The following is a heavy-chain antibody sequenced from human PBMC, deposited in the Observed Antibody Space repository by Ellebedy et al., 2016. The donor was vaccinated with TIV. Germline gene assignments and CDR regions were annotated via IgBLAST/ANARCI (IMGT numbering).Heavy chain of an antibody. CDR3: ARMPYNWNDKLDH. CDR2: INYSGNT. J-gene: IGHJ4*02. Sequence: MPSETLSLTCTVSGDSINGYYWSWIRQPPGKGLEWIGYINYSGNTNYNPSLRSRITISVDTSRNQFSLKLSSVTAADTAVYYCARMPYNWNDKLDHWGQGTLVTVFS. CDR1: GDSINGYY. D-gene: IGHD1-20*01. V-gene: IGHV4-59*01.